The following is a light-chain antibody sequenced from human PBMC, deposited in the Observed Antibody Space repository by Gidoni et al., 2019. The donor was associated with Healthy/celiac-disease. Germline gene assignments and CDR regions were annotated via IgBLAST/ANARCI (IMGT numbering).Light chain of an antibody. CDR3: QQSYSTPFT. V-gene: IGKV1-39*01. J-gene: IGKJ3*01. CDR2: AAS. CDR1: QSFSSY. Sequence: DIQMTQSPSSLSASVGDRVTITCRDSQSFSSYLNWYQQKPGQAPKLLIYAASSLQSGVPSRCSGSGSLTYFTLTISILQPEDFATYYCQQSYSTPFTFGPGTKVDIK.